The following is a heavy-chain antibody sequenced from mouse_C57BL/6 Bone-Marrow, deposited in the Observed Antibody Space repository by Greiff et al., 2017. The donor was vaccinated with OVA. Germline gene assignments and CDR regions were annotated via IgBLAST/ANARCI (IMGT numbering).Heavy chain of an antibody. V-gene: IGHV1-59*01. CDR2: IDPSDSYT. Sequence: QVQLQQPGAELVRPGTSVKLSCKASGYTFTGYWMHWVKQRPGQGLEWIGVIDPSDSYTNYNQKFKGKATLTVDPSSSTAYMQLSSLTSEDSAVYYCARGDDGYPVAYWGQGTLVTVSA. CDR3: ARGDDGYPVAY. D-gene: IGHD2-3*01. J-gene: IGHJ3*01. CDR1: GYTFTGYW.